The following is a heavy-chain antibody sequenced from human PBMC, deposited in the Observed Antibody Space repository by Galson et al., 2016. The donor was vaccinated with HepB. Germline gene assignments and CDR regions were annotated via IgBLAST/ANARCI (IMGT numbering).Heavy chain of an antibody. CDR1: GFVFINYW. V-gene: IGHV3-74*01. Sequence: SLRLSCAASGFVFINYWMHWVRQVPGKGLEYVAHINSDGSRVNYSDSVKGRFTISRDNAKNTLYLQLNSLRVDDTALYYCARDRAGMTKASWYDSWGRGTLVSVSS. CDR2: INSDGSRV. CDR3: ARDRAGMTKASWYDS. J-gene: IGHJ5*01.